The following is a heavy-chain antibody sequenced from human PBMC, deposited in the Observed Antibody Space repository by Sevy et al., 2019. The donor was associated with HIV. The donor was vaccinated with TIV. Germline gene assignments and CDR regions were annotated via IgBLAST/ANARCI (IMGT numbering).Heavy chain of an antibody. D-gene: IGHD5-18*01. V-gene: IGHV3-21*01. CDR2: ISSSSSYI. CDR3: ARDLGAYSYGLYGMDV. CDR1: GFTFSSYS. Sequence: GVSLRLSCAASGFTFSSYSMNWVRQAPGKGLEWVSSISSSSSYIYYADSVKGRFTISRDNAKNSLYLQMNSLRAEDTAVYYCARDLGAYSYGLYGMDVWGQGTTVTVSS. J-gene: IGHJ6*02.